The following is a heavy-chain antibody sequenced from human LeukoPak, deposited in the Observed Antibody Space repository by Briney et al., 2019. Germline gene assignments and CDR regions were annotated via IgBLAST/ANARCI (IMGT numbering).Heavy chain of an antibody. J-gene: IGHJ5*02. D-gene: IGHD3-10*01. CDR3: ARGCPYYYGSGNWFDP. CDR1: GGSFSGYY. CDR2: INHSERI. V-gene: IGHV4-34*01. Sequence: PSETLSLTCAVYGGSFSGYYWSWIRQPPGKGLEWVGEINHSERINYNPCIKSRVTISVDTYKNQFSLKLSYVTDAETDVYYCARGCPYYYGSGNWFDPWGQGNLVSVS.